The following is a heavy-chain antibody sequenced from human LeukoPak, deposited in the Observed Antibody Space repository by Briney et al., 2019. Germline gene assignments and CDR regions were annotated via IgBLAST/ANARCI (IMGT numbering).Heavy chain of an antibody. J-gene: IGHJ1*01. Sequence: GGSLRLSCAASGFTVSSNYMSWVRQAPGKGLEWVSVIYSGGSTYYADSVKGRFTISRDNSKNTLYLQMNSLRAEDTAVYYCARVNRGAYSYGEVGVEYFQHWGQGTLVTVSS. CDR3: ARVNRGAYSYGEVGVEYFQH. CDR1: GFTVSSNY. D-gene: IGHD5-18*01. V-gene: IGHV3-53*01. CDR2: IYSGGST.